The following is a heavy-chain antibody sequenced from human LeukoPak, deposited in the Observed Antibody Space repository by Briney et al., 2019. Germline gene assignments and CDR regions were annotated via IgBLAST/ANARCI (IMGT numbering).Heavy chain of an antibody. CDR3: SRDPRHNDY. CDR2: ISGSAATT. V-gene: IGHV3-23*01. Sequence: GGSLRLSCAASGFTFSTYGMTWVRQAPGKGLEWVSAISGSAATTFYADSVKGRFTISRDNSKNTLYLQMNSLRAEDTAVYYCSRDPRHNDYWGQGTLATVSS. CDR1: GFTFSTYG. J-gene: IGHJ4*02.